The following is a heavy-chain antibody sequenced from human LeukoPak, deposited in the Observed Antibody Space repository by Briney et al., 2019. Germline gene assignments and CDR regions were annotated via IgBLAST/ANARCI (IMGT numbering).Heavy chain of an antibody. Sequence: PGGSLRLSCAASGFTFDDYAMHWVRQAPGKGLEWVSLISGDGGSTYYADSVKGRFTISRDNSKNSLYLQMNSLRTEDTALYYCAKGTYYDFWSGYYYYYYMDVWGKGTTVTVSS. CDR1: GFTFDDYA. CDR3: AKGTYYDFWSGYYYYYYMDV. V-gene: IGHV3-43*02. D-gene: IGHD3-3*01. J-gene: IGHJ6*03. CDR2: ISGDGGST.